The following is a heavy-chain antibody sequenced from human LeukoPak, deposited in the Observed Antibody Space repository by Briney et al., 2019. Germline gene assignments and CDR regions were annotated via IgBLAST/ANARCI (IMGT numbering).Heavy chain of an antibody. J-gene: IGHJ3*02. CDR3: ARSDYHNSGSHTVFDAFDI. V-gene: IGHV4-59*01. CDR1: GGSISRYY. CDR2: IDDSGNT. Sequence: AETLSLTCTVSGGSISRYYWSWIRRPPGKGLEWIGYIDDSGNTNYSPSLKSQVTISVDKSKNQFSLKLSFVTAADTAMYYCARSDYHNSGSHTVFDAFDIWGQGTRVTVSS. D-gene: IGHD3-10*01.